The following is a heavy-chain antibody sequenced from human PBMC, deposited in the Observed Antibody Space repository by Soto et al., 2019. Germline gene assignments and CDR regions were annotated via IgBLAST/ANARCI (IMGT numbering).Heavy chain of an antibody. CDR3: ARDQIGYSADV. D-gene: IGHD2-2*02. V-gene: IGHV1-46*01. J-gene: IGHJ6*02. Sequence: ASVKVSCKASGYTFTSYYMHWVRQAPGQGLEWMGIINPSSGSTSYAQRLQGRVTMTTDTSTSTAYMELRSLRSDDTAVYYCARDQIGYSADVWGQGTTVTVSS. CDR2: INPSSGST. CDR1: GYTFTSYY.